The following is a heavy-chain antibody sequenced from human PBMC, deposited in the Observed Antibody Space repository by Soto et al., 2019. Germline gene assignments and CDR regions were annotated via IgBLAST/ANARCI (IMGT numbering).Heavy chain of an antibody. D-gene: IGHD3-16*01. V-gene: IGHV1-8*01. Sequence: ASVKVSCKASGYTFTSSDINWVRQAPGQGLEWMGWMNPNTGNSGFAQKFQGRVTMTSDTSISTAYMELSSLRSEDTAVYYCARGGRVDPWSASYYYYGMDVWGQGTTVTVSS. CDR1: GYTFTSSD. CDR3: ARGGRVDPWSASYYYYGMDV. J-gene: IGHJ6*02. CDR2: MNPNTGNS.